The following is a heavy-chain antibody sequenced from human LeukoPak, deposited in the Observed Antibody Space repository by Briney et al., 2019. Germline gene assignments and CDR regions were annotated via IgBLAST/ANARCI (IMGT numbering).Heavy chain of an antibody. CDR1: GGSFSGYY. V-gene: IGHV4-34*01. Sequence: SETLSLTCAVYGGSFSGYYWSWIRQPPGKGLEWIGEINHSGSTNYNPSLKSRVTISVDTSKNQFSLKLSSVTAADTAVYYCARVGNSWPRDAFDIWGQGTMVTVSS. CDR2: INHSGST. J-gene: IGHJ3*02. D-gene: IGHD6-13*01. CDR3: ARVGNSWPRDAFDI.